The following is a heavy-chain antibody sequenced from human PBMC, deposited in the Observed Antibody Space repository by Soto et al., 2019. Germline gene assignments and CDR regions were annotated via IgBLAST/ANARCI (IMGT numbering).Heavy chain of an antibody. CDR3: AKGGDGYISRFDF. CDR1: GLTFNNYA. V-gene: IGHV3-23*01. CDR2: LTTGGRT. J-gene: IGHJ4*02. D-gene: IGHD5-12*01. Sequence: GGSLRLSCAASGLTFNNYAVNWVRQAPGKGLEWVSTLTTGGRTFYADSVKGRFTVSRDNSKSTLYLQMNSLRPVEFAVYDGAKGGDGYISRFDFWGQGALVTVSS.